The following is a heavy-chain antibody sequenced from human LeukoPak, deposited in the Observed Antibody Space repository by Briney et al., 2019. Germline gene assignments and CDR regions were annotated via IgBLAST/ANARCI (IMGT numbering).Heavy chain of an antibody. D-gene: IGHD4-11*01. V-gene: IGHV3-53*01. CDR2: IYSGGST. J-gene: IGHJ6*03. CDR1: GSTVSSNY. CDR3: ARGLNYVYYYYYMDV. Sequence: GGSLRLSCAASGSTVSSNYMSWVRQAPGKGLEWVSVIYSGGSTYYADSVKGRFTISRDNSKNTLYLQMNSLRAEDTAVYYCARGLNYVYYYYYMDVWGKGTTVTVSS.